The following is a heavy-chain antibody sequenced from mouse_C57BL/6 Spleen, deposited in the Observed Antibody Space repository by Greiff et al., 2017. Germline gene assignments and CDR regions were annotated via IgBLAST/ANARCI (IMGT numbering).Heavy chain of an antibody. CDR2: IYPGDGDT. CDR1: GYAFSSYW. Sequence: VQLQQSGAELVKPGASVKISCKASGYAFSSYWMNWVKQRPGKGLEWIGQIYPGDGDTNYNGKFKGKATLTADKSSSTAYMQLSSLTSEDSAVYFCARQLSPYYAMDYWGQGTSVTVSS. D-gene: IGHD3-2*02. J-gene: IGHJ4*01. V-gene: IGHV1-80*01. CDR3: ARQLSPYYAMDY.